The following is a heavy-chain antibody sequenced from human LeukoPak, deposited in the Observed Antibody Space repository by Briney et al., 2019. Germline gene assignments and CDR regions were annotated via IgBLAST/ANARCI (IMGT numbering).Heavy chain of an antibody. Sequence: GGSLRLSCSASGFTFSSYAMHWVRQAPGKGLEYVSAISSNGGSTYYADSVKGRFTISRDNSKNTLYLQMSSLRAEDTAVYYCARLNHDSSGYWVDYWGQGTLVTVSS. V-gene: IGHV3-64D*06. D-gene: IGHD3-22*01. CDR2: ISSNGGST. CDR3: ARLNHDSSGYWVDY. CDR1: GFTFSSYA. J-gene: IGHJ4*02.